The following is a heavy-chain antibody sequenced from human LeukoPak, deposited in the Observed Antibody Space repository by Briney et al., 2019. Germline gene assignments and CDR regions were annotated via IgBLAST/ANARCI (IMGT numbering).Heavy chain of an antibody. D-gene: IGHD4-17*01. J-gene: IGHJ4*02. CDR3: ARDLHSTAPFDY. CDR1: GFTFSTYW. V-gene: IGHV3-7*01. Sequence: GGSLRLSCAASGFTFSTYWMSWVRQAPGKGLEWVANVKQDGSEKYYVDSVKGRFTISRDNAKNSLYLQMNTLRPEDTAVYYCARDLHSTAPFDYWGQGTLVTVSS. CDR2: VKQDGSEK.